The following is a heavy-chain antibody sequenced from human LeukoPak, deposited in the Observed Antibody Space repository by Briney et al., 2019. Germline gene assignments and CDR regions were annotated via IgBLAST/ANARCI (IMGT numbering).Heavy chain of an antibody. D-gene: IGHD3-22*01. CDR2: IYSGGST. Sequence: GGSLRLSCAASGFTVSSNYMSWVRQAPGKGLEWVSVIYSGGSTYYADSVKGRFTISRHNSKNTLYLQMNSLRAEDTAVYYCARSYDSSGGDAFDIWGQGTMVTVSS. CDR1: GFTVSSNY. V-gene: IGHV3-53*04. CDR3: ARSYDSSGGDAFDI. J-gene: IGHJ3*02.